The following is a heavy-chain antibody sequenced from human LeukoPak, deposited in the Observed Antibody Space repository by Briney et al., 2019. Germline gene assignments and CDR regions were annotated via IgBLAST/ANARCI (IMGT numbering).Heavy chain of an antibody. D-gene: IGHD4-23*01. V-gene: IGHV3-66*01. Sequence: GGSLRLSCAASGFSVSNNHVTWVRQAPGKGLEWVSVITNSGTTYYADSVKGRLTISRDNSRSTVYLRMNSLRAEDTAVYYCAGFGGNSFWGPGTLVTVSS. CDR2: ITNSGTT. CDR3: AGFGGNSF. J-gene: IGHJ4*02. CDR1: GFSVSNNH.